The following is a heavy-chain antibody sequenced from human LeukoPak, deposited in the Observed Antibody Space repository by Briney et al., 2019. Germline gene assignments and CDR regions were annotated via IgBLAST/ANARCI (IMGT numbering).Heavy chain of an antibody. CDR3: ARGHLVVTALYYFDY. V-gene: IGHV1-18*01. J-gene: IGHJ4*02. D-gene: IGHD2-21*02. CDR1: GYTFTSYG. Sequence: ASVKVSCKASGYTFTSYGISWVRQAPGQGLEWMGWISAYNGNTNYAQKLQGRVTMTTDTSTSTAYMELRSLRSDDTAVYYRARGHLVVTALYYFDYWGQGTLVTVSS. CDR2: ISAYNGNT.